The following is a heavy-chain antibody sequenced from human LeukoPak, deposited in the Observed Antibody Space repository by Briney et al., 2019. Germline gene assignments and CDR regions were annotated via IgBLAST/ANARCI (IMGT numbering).Heavy chain of an antibody. J-gene: IGHJ4*02. CDR3: AKESSS. CDR1: GFTFDNYA. Sequence: GGSLRLSCAASGFTFDNYAMHWVRQAPGKGLEWVSGISWNSGTKIYGDSVKGRFTISRDNSKNTLYLQMNSLRAEDTAVYYCAKESSSWGQGTLVTVSS. D-gene: IGHD6-13*01. V-gene: IGHV3-9*01. CDR2: ISWNSGTK.